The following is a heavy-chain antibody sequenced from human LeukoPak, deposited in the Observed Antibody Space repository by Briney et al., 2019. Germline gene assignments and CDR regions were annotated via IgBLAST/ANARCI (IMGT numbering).Heavy chain of an antibody. D-gene: IGHD2-21*02. CDR1: GFTFSSYW. CDR2: IKQDGSEK. J-gene: IGHJ4*02. V-gene: IGHV3-7*01. CDR3: ASLGDCGGDCYSPMGY. Sequence: PGGSLRLSCAASGFTFSSYWMSWVRQAPGKGLEWVANIKQDGSEKYYVDSVKGRFTISRDNAKNSLYLQMNSLRAEDTAVYYCASLGDCGGDCYSPMGYWGQGTLVTVSS.